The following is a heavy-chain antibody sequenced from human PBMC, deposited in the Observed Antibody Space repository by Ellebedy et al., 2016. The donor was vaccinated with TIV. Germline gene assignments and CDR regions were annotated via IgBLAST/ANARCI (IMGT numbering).Heavy chain of an antibody. CDR1: GFTFNSYA. V-gene: IGHV3-30-3*01. J-gene: IGHJ4*02. Sequence: PGGSLRLSCAASGFTFNSYAMPLVPQAPGKGLEWVAAISYDGSSKYYADSVKGRFTISRDNSMTKLYLEMNSLRAEDTAVYYCARDLDKSSGWYGGADYWGQGTLVTVSS. CDR2: ISYDGSSK. CDR3: ARDLDKSSGWYGGADY. D-gene: IGHD6-19*01.